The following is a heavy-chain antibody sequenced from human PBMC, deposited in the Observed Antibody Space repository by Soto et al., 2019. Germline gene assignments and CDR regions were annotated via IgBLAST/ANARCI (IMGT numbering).Heavy chain of an antibody. CDR1: GFSLRNARMG. Sequence: QVTLKESGPVLVKPTETLTLTCTVSGFSLRNARMGVSWIRQPPGKAPEWLAHILSSDEKSYNTSLKGRVTLSEDTSKSQVVLTMTYVDPVDTAIYFCARMLAVNYYYYYVDVWGEGTTVTVSS. CDR2: ILSSDEK. V-gene: IGHV2-26*01. CDR3: ARMLAVNYYYYYVDV. D-gene: IGHD3-22*01. J-gene: IGHJ6*03.